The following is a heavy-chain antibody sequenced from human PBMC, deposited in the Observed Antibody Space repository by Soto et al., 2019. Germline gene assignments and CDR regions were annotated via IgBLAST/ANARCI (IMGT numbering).Heavy chain of an antibody. Sequence: QVQLVESGGGVVQPGRSLRLSCAASAFTFRSYAMHWVRQAPGKGLEWVAVISYDGTYKYYADSVKGRFTISRDNSKNTLYLQMSRLRPEDTAVYYCARDAIYDGSGYYGSYFDYWGQGSLVTVSS. CDR3: ARDAIYDGSGYYGSYFDY. CDR1: AFTFRSYA. CDR2: ISYDGTYK. V-gene: IGHV3-30-3*01. J-gene: IGHJ4*02. D-gene: IGHD3-22*01.